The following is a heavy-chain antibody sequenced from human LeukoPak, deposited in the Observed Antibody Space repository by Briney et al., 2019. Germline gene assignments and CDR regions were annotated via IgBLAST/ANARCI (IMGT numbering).Heavy chain of an antibody. CDR2: IIPIFGTA. V-gene: IGHV1-69*05. CDR1: GYTFTGYH. D-gene: IGHD3-22*01. J-gene: IGHJ4*02. CDR3: ARYYYDSSGYCDY. Sequence: PRASVKVSCKASGYTFTGYHIHWVRQAPGQGLEWMGRIIPIFGTANYAQKFQGRVTITTDESTSTAYMELSSLRSEDTAVYYCARYYYDSSGYCDYWGQGTLVTVSS.